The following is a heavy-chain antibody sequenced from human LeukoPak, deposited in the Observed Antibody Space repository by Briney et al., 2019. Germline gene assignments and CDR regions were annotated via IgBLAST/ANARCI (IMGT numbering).Heavy chain of an antibody. V-gene: IGHV4-4*07. CDR1: GGSISSYY. Sequence: SETLSLTCTVSGGSISSYYWSWIRQPAGKGLEWIGRIYTSGSTNYNPSLKSRVTMSVDTSKNQFSLKLSSVTAADTAVYYCARESGVVPAAINYYYYYMDVWGKGTTVTVSS. CDR3: ARESGVVPAAINYYYYYMDV. J-gene: IGHJ6*03. CDR2: IYTSGST. D-gene: IGHD2-2*01.